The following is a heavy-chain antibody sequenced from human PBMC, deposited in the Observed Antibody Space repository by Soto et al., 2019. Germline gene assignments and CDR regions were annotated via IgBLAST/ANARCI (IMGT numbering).Heavy chain of an antibody. D-gene: IGHD2-2*01. J-gene: IGHJ6*02. Sequence: GGSLSLSCGASGFTCSTYGMPWVRQAPGKGLEWVAALSHDESNKFYAASVKGRFTISRDNSKNTLYLEMFSLRAEDTAVYYCVKEGRGSSTSCSRCYGLDVWGQGTTVTVSS. CDR1: GFTCSTYG. CDR3: VKEGRGSSTSCSRCYGLDV. CDR2: LSHDESNK. V-gene: IGHV3-30*18.